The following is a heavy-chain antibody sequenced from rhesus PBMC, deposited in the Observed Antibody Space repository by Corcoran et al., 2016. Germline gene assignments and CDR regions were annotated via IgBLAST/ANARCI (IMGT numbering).Heavy chain of an antibody. V-gene: IGHV4-65*02. J-gene: IGHJ5-2*02. CDR1: GGSISSSNW. CDR2: IGGSSGST. Sequence: QVQLQEAGPGLVKPSETLSRHCAVSGGSISSSNWWSWIRRPPGKGLEWIGNIGGSSGSTYYNPSLKSRVTISKDTSKNQFSLKLSSVTAADTAVYYCARHLETLDVWGRGVLVTVSS. CDR3: ARHLETLDV.